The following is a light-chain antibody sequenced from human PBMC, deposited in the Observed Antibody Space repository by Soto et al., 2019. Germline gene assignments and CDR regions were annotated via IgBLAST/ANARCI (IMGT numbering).Light chain of an antibody. CDR3: QHFSSALFT. V-gene: IGKV3-20*01. CDR1: QSFSSSY. CDR2: GAS. Sequence: EIVLTQSPGTLSLSPGERATLSCRASQSFSSSYLAWDQQKPGQAPRLLIYGASSRATGIPDRFSGSGYGTDFTLTISSLEPEDFAVYYCQHFSSALFTCGPGTKVDV. J-gene: IGKJ3*01.